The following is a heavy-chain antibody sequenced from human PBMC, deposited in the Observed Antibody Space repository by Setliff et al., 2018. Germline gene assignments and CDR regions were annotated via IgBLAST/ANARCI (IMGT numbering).Heavy chain of an antibody. D-gene: IGHD1-26*01. Sequence: PGESLKISCKGSGYSFSNFWIGWVRQMPGKGLEWMGIIYPGDSNTRYSTSFQGQVTMSADKSINTAYLQWSNLKASDTAIYYCARGLVGATYSVYFDYWGQGALVTVSS. CDR3: ARGLVGATYSVYFDY. J-gene: IGHJ4*02. CDR2: IYPGDSNT. CDR1: GYSFSNFW. V-gene: IGHV5-51*01.